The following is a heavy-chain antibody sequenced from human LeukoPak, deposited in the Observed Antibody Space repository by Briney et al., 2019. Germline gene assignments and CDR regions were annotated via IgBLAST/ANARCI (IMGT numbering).Heavy chain of an antibody. Sequence: PSGTLSLTCAVSGGSISSSNWWSWVRQPPGKGLEWIGEIYHSGGTNYNPSLKSRVTISVDTSKNQFSLKLSSVTAADTAVYYCASGITIHPGDAFDIWGQGTMVTVSS. CDR2: IYHSGGT. J-gene: IGHJ3*02. CDR1: GGSISSSNW. D-gene: IGHD3-10*01. V-gene: IGHV4-4*02. CDR3: ASGITIHPGDAFDI.